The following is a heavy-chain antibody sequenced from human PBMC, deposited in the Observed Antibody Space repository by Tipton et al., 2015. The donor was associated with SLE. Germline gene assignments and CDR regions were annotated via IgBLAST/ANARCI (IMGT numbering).Heavy chain of an antibody. CDR3: AIAVAGTLFFDY. CDR1: GYIFSDYY. CDR2: SNPNNGGT. J-gene: IGHJ4*02. Sequence: QLVQSGAEVKKSGASVKVSCKTSGYIFSDYYMHWVRQAPGQGLEWMGRSNPNNGGTDYAQKFQGRITMTRDASINTAYMELSRLRSDDTAAYYCAIAVAGTLFFDYWGQGALVTVSS. V-gene: IGHV1-2*06. D-gene: IGHD6-19*01.